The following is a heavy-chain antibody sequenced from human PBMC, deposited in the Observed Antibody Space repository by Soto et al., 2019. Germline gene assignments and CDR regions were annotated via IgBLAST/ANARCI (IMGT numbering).Heavy chain of an antibody. Sequence: PGGSLRLSCAASGFTFSNYAMQWVRRAPGKGLEYVSTISNNGDSTYYADSVKGRFTISRDNSKNTLYLQMGSLRAEDMGVYYCATWAFHHGLDVWGQGTTVTVSS. D-gene: IGHD3-16*01. CDR3: ATWAFHHGLDV. CDR1: GFTFSNYA. CDR2: ISNNGDST. J-gene: IGHJ6*02. V-gene: IGHV3-64*02.